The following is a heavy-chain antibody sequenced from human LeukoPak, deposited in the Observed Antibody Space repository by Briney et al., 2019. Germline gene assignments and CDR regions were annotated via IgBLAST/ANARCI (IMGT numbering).Heavy chain of an antibody. CDR2: INPNSGGT. D-gene: IGHD3-22*01. CDR3: ARDRTMIVVVSPEYFQH. V-gene: IGHV1-2*02. J-gene: IGHJ1*01. Sequence: GASVKVSCKASGYTFTGYYMHWVRQAPGQGLEWMGWINPNSGGTNYAQKFQGRVTMTRDTSISTAYMELSRLRSDDTAVYYCARDRTMIVVVSPEYFQHWGQGTLVTVSS. CDR1: GYTFTGYY.